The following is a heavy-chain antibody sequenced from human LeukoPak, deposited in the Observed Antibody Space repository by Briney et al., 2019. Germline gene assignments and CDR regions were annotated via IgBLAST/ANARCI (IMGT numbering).Heavy chain of an antibody. J-gene: IGHJ4*02. D-gene: IGHD2-2*02. Sequence: SETLSLTCAVYGGSFSGYYWSWIRQPPGKGLEWIGEINHSGSTNYNPSLKSRVTISVDTSKNQFSLKLSSVTAADTAVYYCARGNRVVVPAAIWLIPGGFDYWGQGTLVTVSS. CDR3: ARGNRVVVPAAIWLIPGGFDY. CDR1: GGSFSGYY. V-gene: IGHV4-34*01. CDR2: INHSGST.